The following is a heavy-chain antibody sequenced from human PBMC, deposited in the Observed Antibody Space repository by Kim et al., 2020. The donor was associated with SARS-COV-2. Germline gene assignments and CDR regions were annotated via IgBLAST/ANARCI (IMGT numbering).Heavy chain of an antibody. CDR3: ARGGRQWRFSDFDY. V-gene: IGHV4-34*01. D-gene: IGHD6-19*01. Sequence: SETLSLTCAVYGGSFSGYYWSWIRQPPGKGLEWIGEINHSGSTNYNPSLKSRVTISVDTSKNQFSLKLSSVTAADTAVYYCARGGRQWRFSDFDYWGQGTLVTVSS. CDR2: INHSGST. J-gene: IGHJ4*02. CDR1: GGSFSGYY.